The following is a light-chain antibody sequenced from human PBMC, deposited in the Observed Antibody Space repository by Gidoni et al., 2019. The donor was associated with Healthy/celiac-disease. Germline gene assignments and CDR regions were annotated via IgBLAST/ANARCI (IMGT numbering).Light chain of an antibody. V-gene: IGKV2-28*01. CDR2: LGS. CDR3: MQALQTPWT. Sequence: DIVMTQSPLSLPVTPGEPASISCRSSQSLLHSNGYNYLDWYLQKPGQSPQLLIYLGSNRASGVPDRFSSGGSGTDFTLKISRVEAEDVGVYYCMQALQTPWTFGQGTKVEIK. J-gene: IGKJ1*01. CDR1: QSLLHSNGYNY.